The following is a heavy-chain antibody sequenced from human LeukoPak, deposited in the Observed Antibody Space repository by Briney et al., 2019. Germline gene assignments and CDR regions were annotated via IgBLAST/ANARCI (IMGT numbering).Heavy chain of an antibody. J-gene: IGHJ5*02. V-gene: IGHV1-69*05. D-gene: IGHD5-18*01. CDR3: ARDLGSYGFEYNWFDP. Sequence: GASVKVSCKASGGTFSSYAISWVRQAPGQGLEWMGGIIPIFGTANYAQKFQGRVTITTDESTSTAYMELSSLRSEDTAMYYCARDLGSYGFEYNWFDPWGQGTLVTVSS. CDR2: IIPIFGTA. CDR1: GGTFSSYA.